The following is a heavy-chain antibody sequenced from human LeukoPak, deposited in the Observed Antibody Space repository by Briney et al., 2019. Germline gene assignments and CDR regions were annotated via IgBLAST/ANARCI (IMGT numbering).Heavy chain of an antibody. V-gene: IGHV3-74*03. CDR3: ARVGYCSGGSCYSPNHYYGMDV. CDR1: GFTFSSYW. CDR2: VATDGSST. J-gene: IGHJ6*02. Sequence: GGSLRLSCAASGFTFSSYWMHWVRQAPGKGLVWVSRVATDGSSTTYADSVKGRFTISRDNAKNTLYLQMNSLRAEDTAVYYCARVGYCSGGSCYSPNHYYGMDVWGQGTTVTVSS. D-gene: IGHD2-15*01.